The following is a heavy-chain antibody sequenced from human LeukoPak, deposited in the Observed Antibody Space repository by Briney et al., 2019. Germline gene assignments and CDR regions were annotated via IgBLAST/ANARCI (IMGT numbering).Heavy chain of an antibody. V-gene: IGHV4-59*01. Sequence: PSETLSLTCTVSGGSISSYYWSWIRQPPGKGLEWIGYIYYSGSTNYNPSLKSRVTISVDTSENQFSLKLSSVTAADTAVYYCARARGSSYFDYWGQGTLVTVSS. CDR3: ARARGSSYFDY. D-gene: IGHD1-26*01. CDR1: GGSISSYY. CDR2: IYYSGST. J-gene: IGHJ4*02.